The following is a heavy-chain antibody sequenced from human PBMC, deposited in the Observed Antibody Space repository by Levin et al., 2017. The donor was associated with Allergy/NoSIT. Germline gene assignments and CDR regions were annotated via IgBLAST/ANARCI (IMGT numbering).Heavy chain of an antibody. V-gene: IGHV3-33*01. CDR3: ARSRGVVNRYYFDY. CDR1: GFTFSSYG. CDR2: IWYDGSNK. Sequence: GALRLSCAASGFTFSSYGMHWVRQAPGKGLEWVAVIWYDGSNKYYADSVKGRFTISRDNSKNTLYLQMNSLRAEDTAVYYCARSRGVVNRYYFDYWGQGTLVTVSS. D-gene: IGHD4-23*01. J-gene: IGHJ4*02.